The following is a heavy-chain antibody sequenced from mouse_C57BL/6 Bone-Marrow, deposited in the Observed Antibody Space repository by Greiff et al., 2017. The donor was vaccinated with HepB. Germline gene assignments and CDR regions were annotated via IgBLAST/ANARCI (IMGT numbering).Heavy chain of an antibody. CDR3: ARDQDYYGSRGYAMDY. CDR1: GFTFSSYA. Sequence: EVQLVESGGGLVKPGGSLKLSCAASGFTFSSYAMSWVRQTPEKRLEWVATISDGGSYTYYPDNVKGRFTISRDNAKNNLYLQMSHLKSEDTAMYYWARDQDYYGSRGYAMDYWGQGTSVTVSS. D-gene: IGHD1-1*01. V-gene: IGHV5-4*01. CDR2: ISDGGSYT. J-gene: IGHJ4*01.